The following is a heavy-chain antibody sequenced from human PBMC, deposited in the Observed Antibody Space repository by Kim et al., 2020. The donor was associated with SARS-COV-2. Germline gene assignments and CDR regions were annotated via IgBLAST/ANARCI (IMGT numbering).Heavy chain of an antibody. CDR2: SSYI. Sequence: SSYIYYADSGKGRFTISRDNAKNSLYLQMNSLRAEDTAVYYCGSSSSYDYWGQGTLVTVSS. V-gene: IGHV3-21*01. CDR3: GSSSSYDY. D-gene: IGHD6-13*01. J-gene: IGHJ4*02.